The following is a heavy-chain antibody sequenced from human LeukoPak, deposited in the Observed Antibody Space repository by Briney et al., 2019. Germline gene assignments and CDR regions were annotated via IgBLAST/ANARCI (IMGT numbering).Heavy chain of an antibody. Sequence: PGRSLRLSCAASGFTFSSYGMHWVRQAPGKGLEWVAVTSYDGSNKYYADSVKGRFTISRDNSKNTLYLQMNSLRAEDTAVYYCATTRRGYCSGGSCYSYYYYGMDVWGKGTTVTVSS. V-gene: IGHV3-30*03. D-gene: IGHD2-15*01. J-gene: IGHJ6*04. CDR1: GFTFSSYG. CDR2: TSYDGSNK. CDR3: ATTRRGYCSGGSCYSYYYYGMDV.